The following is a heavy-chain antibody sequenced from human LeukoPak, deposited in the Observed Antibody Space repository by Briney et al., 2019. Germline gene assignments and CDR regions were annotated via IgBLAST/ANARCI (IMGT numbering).Heavy chain of an antibody. V-gene: IGHV3-23*01. CDR3: AKDRGTRQAYYYYGMDV. CDR2: ISGSGGST. J-gene: IGHJ6*02. Sequence: PGGSRRLSRAASGFTISSYAMSWVRQAPGKGLEWVSAISGSGGSTYYADSVKGRYTISRDNSKNTLYLQMNSLRAEDTAVYYCAKDRGTRQAYYYYGMDVWGQGTTVTVSS. D-gene: IGHD3-10*01. CDR1: GFTISSYA.